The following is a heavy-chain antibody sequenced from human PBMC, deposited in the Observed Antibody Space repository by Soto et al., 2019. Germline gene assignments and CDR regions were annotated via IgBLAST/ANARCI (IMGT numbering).Heavy chain of an antibody. J-gene: IGHJ6*02. V-gene: IGHV1-46*01. Sequence: GASVKVSCKASGYTFTSYCMHWVRQAPGQGLEWMGIINPSGGSTSYAQKFQGRVTMTRDTSTSTVYMELSSLRSEDTAVYYCARDRLGIAVAGTFDYYYGMDVWGQGTTVTSP. CDR2: INPSGGST. D-gene: IGHD6-19*01. CDR1: GYTFTSYC. CDR3: ARDRLGIAVAGTFDYYYGMDV.